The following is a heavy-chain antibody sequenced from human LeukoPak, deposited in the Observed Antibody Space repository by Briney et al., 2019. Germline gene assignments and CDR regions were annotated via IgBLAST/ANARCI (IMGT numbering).Heavy chain of an antibody. CDR2: IYYSGST. V-gene: IGHV4-39*07. Sequence: SETLSLTCTVSGGSISSSSYYWGWIRQPPGKGLEWIGSIYYSGSTYYNPSLKSRVTISVDTSKNQFSLKLSSVTAADTAVYYCARVGGDFNYYGSGSYYAPLDYWGQGTLVTVSS. CDR1: GGSISSSSYY. J-gene: IGHJ4*02. D-gene: IGHD3-10*01. CDR3: ARVGGDFNYYGSGSYYAPLDY.